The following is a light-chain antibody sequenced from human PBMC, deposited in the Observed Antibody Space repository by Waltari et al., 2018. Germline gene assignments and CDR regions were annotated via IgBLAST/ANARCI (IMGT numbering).Light chain of an antibody. CDR2: GVS. J-gene: IGLJ3*02. CDR1: SSDIGAYHY. CDR3: ISFTSSNTWV. V-gene: IGLV2-14*01. Sequence: QSALAQPASVSGSPRQSITISSPGTSSDIGAYHYVPWYQQHSGKAPKLVIFGVSDRPTGVSNRFSGSKSGNTASLTISGLQAEDEADYYCISFTSSNTWVFGGGTRVTVL.